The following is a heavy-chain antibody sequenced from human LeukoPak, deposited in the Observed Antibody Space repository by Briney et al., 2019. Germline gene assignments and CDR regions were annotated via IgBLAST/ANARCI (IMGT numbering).Heavy chain of an antibody. CDR3: ARAKLRYFDWLLRGPFDY. CDR1: GFTFSSYW. D-gene: IGHD3-9*01. V-gene: IGHV3-7*01. J-gene: IGHJ4*02. CDR2: IKPHGGEK. Sequence: GGSLRLSCAASGFTFSSYWMSWVRQAPGKGLEWVANIKPHGGEKYYVDSVRGRFTISRDNAKNSLYLQMNSLRAEDTAVYYCARAKLRYFDWLLRGPFDYWGQGTLVTVSS.